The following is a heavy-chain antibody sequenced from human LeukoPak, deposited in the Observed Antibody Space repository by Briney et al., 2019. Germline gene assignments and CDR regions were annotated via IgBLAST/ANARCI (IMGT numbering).Heavy chain of an antibody. V-gene: IGHV1-2*02. CDR3: ARGPHGRIYDILTGFDY. Sequence: GASVKVSCKASGGTFSSYAISWVRQAPGQGLEWMGWIKLNSGGTNYAQKFQGRVTMTRDTSISTAYMELSRLRSDDTAVYYCARGPHGRIYDILTGFDYWGQGTLVTVSS. J-gene: IGHJ4*02. CDR2: IKLNSGGT. D-gene: IGHD3-9*01. CDR1: GGTFSSYA.